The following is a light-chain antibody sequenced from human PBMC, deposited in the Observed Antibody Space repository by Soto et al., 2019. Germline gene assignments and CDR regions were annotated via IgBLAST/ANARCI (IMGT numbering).Light chain of an antibody. CDR1: QSVTNS. V-gene: IGKV3-15*01. Sequence: EIVMTQSPVTLSVSPGERATLSCRASQSVTNSYVAWYQQKPGQAPRLLIFGASTRAAGIPARFSGSGSGTEFTLTISSLQSEDFAVYYCQQYSTWPLTFGGGTKVDIK. J-gene: IGKJ4*01. CDR2: GAS. CDR3: QQYSTWPLT.